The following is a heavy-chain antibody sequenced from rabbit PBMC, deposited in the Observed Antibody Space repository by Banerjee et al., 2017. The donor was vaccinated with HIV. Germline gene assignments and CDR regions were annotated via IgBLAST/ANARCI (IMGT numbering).Heavy chain of an antibody. CDR2: IYTSNGDT. CDR1: GFSLSSYA. CDR3: ARGGNL. J-gene: IGHJ4*01. V-gene: IGHV1S40*01. Sequence: QSLEESGGDLVKPGASLTLTCTASGFSLSSYAMCWVRQAPGKGLEWIGCIYTSNGDTWYATWAKGRFTISKTSSTTVTLQMTSLTAADTAMYFCARGGNLWGPGTLVTVS.